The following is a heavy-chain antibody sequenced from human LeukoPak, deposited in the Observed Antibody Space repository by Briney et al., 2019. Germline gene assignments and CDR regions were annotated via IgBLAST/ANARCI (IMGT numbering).Heavy chain of an antibody. CDR1: GGSISSYY. CDR3: ARHTPYGSGSYYRFPLDY. J-gene: IGHJ4*02. Sequence: SETLSLTCTVSGGSISSYYWSWIRQPPGKGLEWIGYIYYSGSTNYNPSLKSRVTISVDTSKNQFSLKLSPVTAADTAVYYCARHTPYGSGSYYRFPLDYWGQGTLVTVSS. CDR2: IYYSGST. V-gene: IGHV4-59*08. D-gene: IGHD3-10*01.